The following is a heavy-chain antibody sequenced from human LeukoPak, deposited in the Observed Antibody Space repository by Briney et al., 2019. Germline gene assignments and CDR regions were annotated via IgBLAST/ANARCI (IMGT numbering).Heavy chain of an antibody. CDR1: GFTFSSYA. D-gene: IGHD2-21*02. CDR3: ARIDGVTARDY. V-gene: IGHV3-64*01. J-gene: IGHJ4*02. CDR2: ISSNGGST. Sequence: GGSLRLSCAASGFTFSSYAMHWVRQAPGKGLEYVSAISSNGGSTYYANSVKGRFTISRDNSKNTLYLQMGSLRAEDMAVYYCARIDGVTARDYWGQGTLVTVSS.